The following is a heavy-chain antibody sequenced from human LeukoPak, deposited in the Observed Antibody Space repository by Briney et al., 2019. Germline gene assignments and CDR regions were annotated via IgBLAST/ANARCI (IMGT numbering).Heavy chain of an antibody. J-gene: IGHJ4*02. D-gene: IGHD3-22*01. V-gene: IGHV4-38-2*02. CDR2: MYHSGST. CDR1: GYSISSGYD. Sequence: SETLSLTCTVSGYSISSGYDWGWIRQPPGKGLEWIGSMYHSGSTNYNPSLKSRVTISVDTSKNQFFLKLSSVTAADTAVYYCARSGYYDSSGYFDYWGQGTLVTVSS. CDR3: ARSGYYDSSGYFDY.